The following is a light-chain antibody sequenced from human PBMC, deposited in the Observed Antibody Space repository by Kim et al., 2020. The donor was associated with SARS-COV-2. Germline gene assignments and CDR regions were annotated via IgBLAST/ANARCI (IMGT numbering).Light chain of an antibody. CDR1: QDISNY. J-gene: IGKJ1*01. CDR3: QKCDSAPWT. V-gene: IGKV1-27*01. CDR2: AAS. Sequence: DIQMTQSPSSLSASVGDRVTITCRASQDISNYLAWFQLKPGKAPKLLIYAASALQPGVPSRFSGSGSGTDFTLNVTSLQPEDVATYYCQKCDSAPWTFGQGTKVDIK.